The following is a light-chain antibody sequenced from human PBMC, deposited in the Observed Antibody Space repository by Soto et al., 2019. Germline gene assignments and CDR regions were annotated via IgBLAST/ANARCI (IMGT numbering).Light chain of an antibody. CDR3: SSHSGSSASDV. CDR1: SSDIGYYDY. J-gene: IGLJ1*01. CDR2: EVN. Sequence: QSALTQPASVSGSPGQSITISCTGTSSDIGYYDYVSWYQHHSGKAPKLIIYEVNNRPSGVSNRFSGSKSVNTASLTISGLQAENEADYYGSSHSGSSASDVFXTGTKVTVL. V-gene: IGLV2-14*01.